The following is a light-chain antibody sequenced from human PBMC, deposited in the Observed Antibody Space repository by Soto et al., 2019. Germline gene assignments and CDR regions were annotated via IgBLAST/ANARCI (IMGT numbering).Light chain of an antibody. Sequence: DIQMTQSPSTLSASVGDRVTITCRASQSISSWLAWYQQKPGKAPKLLIYKASSLESGVPSRFSGSGSGTESTLTISSLQPDNFVTYYCQQYNSSPTYGQGTKVEIK. V-gene: IGKV1-5*03. CDR1: QSISSW. CDR3: QQYNSSPT. J-gene: IGKJ1*01. CDR2: KAS.